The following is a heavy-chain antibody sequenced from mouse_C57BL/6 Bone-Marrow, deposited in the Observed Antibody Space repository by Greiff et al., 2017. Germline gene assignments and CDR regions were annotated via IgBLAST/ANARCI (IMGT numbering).Heavy chain of an antibody. CDR2: LDPETGGT. J-gene: IGHJ2*01. V-gene: IGHV1-15*01. Sequence: QVQLQQSGAELVRPGASVTLSCKASGYTFTDYEMHWVKQTPVHGLEWIGALDPETGGTAYNQKFKGKAILTADKSSSTAYMELRSLTSEDSAVYYCTKEGGYYFDYWGQGTTRTVSS. CDR1: GYTFTDYE. CDR3: TKEGGYYFDY.